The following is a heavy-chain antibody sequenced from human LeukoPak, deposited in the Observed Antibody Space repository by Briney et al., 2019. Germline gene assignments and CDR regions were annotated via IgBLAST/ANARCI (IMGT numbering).Heavy chain of an antibody. D-gene: IGHD4-23*01. CDR3: TTGPGNSGY. J-gene: IGHJ4*02. Sequence: GGSLRLSCVVSGFTVSSNYMSWVRQAPGKGLEWVGRIKSTTVDGTPEYAAPVKGRFTISRDDSKNTVYLQMNSLKTEDTAVYYCTTGPGNSGYWGQGTLVTVSS. V-gene: IGHV3-15*01. CDR2: IKSTTVDGTP. CDR1: GFTVSSNY.